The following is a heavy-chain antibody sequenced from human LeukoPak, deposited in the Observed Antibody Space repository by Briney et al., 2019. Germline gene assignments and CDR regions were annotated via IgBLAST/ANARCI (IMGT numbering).Heavy chain of an antibody. CDR1: GFTFSSYW. D-gene: IGHD5-18*01. CDR2: IKQDGGEK. V-gene: IGHV3-7*01. CDR3: ARVRYSYDIPYYYYYMDV. J-gene: IGHJ6*03. Sequence: GGSLRLSCAASGFTFSSYWMSWVRQAPGKGLEWVANIKQDGGEKYYVDSVKGRFTISRDNAKSSLYLQMNSLRAEDTAVYYCARVRYSYDIPYYYYYMDVWGKGTTVTVSS.